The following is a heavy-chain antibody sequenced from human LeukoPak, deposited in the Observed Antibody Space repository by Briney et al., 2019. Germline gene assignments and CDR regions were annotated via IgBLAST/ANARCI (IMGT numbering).Heavy chain of an antibody. J-gene: IGHJ4*02. CDR2: ISGNAAST. Sequence: PGGSLRLSCAASGFTFNNYGMNWVRPPPGKGLYWLSAISGNAASTYYAHPVKGRCFISRDNFRNTLYLEMRSLRVDDAAAYYCAQSRLPTAVTAAFESWGQGTLVIVSS. CDR3: AQSRLPTAVTAAFES. CDR1: GFTFNNYG. V-gene: IGHV3-23*01. D-gene: IGHD4-17*01.